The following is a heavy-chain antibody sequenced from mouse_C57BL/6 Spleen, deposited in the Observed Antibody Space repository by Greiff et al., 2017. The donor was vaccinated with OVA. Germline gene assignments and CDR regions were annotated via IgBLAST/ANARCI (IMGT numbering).Heavy chain of an antibody. J-gene: IGHJ4*01. V-gene: IGHV5-17*01. CDR1: GFTFSDYG. CDR3: ARESNYVLYAMDY. D-gene: IGHD2-5*01. CDR2: ISSGSSTI. Sequence: EVQGVESGGGLVKPGGSLKLSCAASGFTFSDYGMHWVRQAPEKGLEWVAYISSGSSTIYYADTVKGRFTISRDNATNTLFLQKTSLRSEDSSMYYGARESNYVLYAMDYWGQGTSGTVSS.